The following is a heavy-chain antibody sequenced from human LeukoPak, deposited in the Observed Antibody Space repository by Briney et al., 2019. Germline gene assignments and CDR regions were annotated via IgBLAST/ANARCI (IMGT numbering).Heavy chain of an antibody. CDR1: GGSISSSSYY. J-gene: IGHJ3*02. V-gene: IGHV4-61*05. CDR3: ARGWTVVKAFDI. CDR2: IYYSGST. Sequence: SETLSLTCTVSGGSISSSSYYWGWIRQPPGKGLEWIGYIYYSGSTNYSPSLRSRVTISVDTSKNQFSLRLRSVTAADTAVYYCARGWTVVKAFDIWGQGTMVTVSS. D-gene: IGHD4-23*01.